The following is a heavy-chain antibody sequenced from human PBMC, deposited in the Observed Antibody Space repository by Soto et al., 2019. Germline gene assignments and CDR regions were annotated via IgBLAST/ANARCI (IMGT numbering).Heavy chain of an antibody. Sequence: GGSLRLSCAASGFTFSDYYMSWIRQAPGKGLEWVSYISSSGSTIYYADSVKGRFTISRDNAKNSLYLQMNSLRAEDTAVYYCATVPSTTVTTRFNAFDICGQGTMVTVSS. D-gene: IGHD4-17*01. J-gene: IGHJ3*02. CDR2: ISSSGSTI. CDR3: ATVPSTTVTTRFNAFDI. V-gene: IGHV3-11*01. CDR1: GFTFSDYY.